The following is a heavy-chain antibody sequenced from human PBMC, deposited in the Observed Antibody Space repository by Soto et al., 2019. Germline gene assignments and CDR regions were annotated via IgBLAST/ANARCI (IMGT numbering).Heavy chain of an antibody. Sequence: SETLSLTCTVSGGSVSGGDYYWSWIRQPPGKGLEWIGYIYYSGNTNYNPSLKSRVIISVDTSKYLFSLKLTSVTAADTAVYYCARIPVDTSMIYWLDPWGQGTLVTVSS. V-gene: IGHV4-61*08. CDR2: IYYSGNT. CDR3: ARIPVDTSMIYWLDP. CDR1: GGSVSGGDYY. J-gene: IGHJ5*02. D-gene: IGHD5-18*01.